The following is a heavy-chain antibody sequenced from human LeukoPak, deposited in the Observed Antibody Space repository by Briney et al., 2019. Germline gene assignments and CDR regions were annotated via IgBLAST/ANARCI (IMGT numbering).Heavy chain of an antibody. V-gene: IGHV3-23*01. Sequence: GGSLRLSCAASGFIFSSYSMSWVRQAPGKGLEWVSVITGSGGNTYYADSMKGRFTISKDNSKNTVYLQMSSLRVDDTAVYYCAKAASSSWPSYYYGMDVWGQGTTVTVSS. CDR1: GFIFSSYS. CDR3: AKAASSSWPSYYYGMDV. J-gene: IGHJ6*02. CDR2: ITGSGGNT. D-gene: IGHD6-13*01.